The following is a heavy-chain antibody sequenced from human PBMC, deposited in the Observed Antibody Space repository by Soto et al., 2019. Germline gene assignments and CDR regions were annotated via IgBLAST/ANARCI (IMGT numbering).Heavy chain of an antibody. CDR3: ARSSRVYGSGSYDY. V-gene: IGHV4-4*07. CDR2: IYTSGST. J-gene: IGHJ4*02. CDR1: GGSISSYY. Sequence: PSETLSLTCTVSGGSISSYYWSWIRQPAGKGLVWIGRIYTSGSTNYNPSLKSRVTMSVDTSKNQFSLRLSSVTAADTAVYYCARSSRVYGSGSYDYWGQGTLVTVSS. D-gene: IGHD3-10*01.